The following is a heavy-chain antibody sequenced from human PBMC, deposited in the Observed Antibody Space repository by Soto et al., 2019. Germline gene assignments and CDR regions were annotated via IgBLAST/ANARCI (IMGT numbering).Heavy chain of an antibody. Sequence: SETLSLTCTVSGGSMSSYYWSWIRQPAGKGLQWIGRMFSSGSTNYNPSLKSRVTMSLDTSKNQFSLYLRSVTAADTAVYYCARGATDSGKNWFGSWSQGTLVTVS. CDR3: ARGATDSGKNWFGS. J-gene: IGHJ5*01. D-gene: IGHD2-21*01. CDR1: GGSMSSYY. CDR2: MFSSGST. V-gene: IGHV4-4*07.